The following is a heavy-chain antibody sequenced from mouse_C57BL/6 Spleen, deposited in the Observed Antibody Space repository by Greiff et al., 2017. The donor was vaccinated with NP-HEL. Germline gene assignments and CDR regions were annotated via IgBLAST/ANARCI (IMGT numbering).Heavy chain of an antibody. CDR3: ARGARYAMDD. J-gene: IGHJ4*01. Sequence: QVQLQQPGAELVRPGSSVKLSCKASGYTFTSYWMHWVKQRPIQGLEWIGNIDPSDSETHYNQKFKDKATLTVDKSSSTAYMQLSSLTSEDSAVYYCARGARYAMDDWGQGTSVTVSS. V-gene: IGHV1-52*01. CDR1: GYTFTSYW. CDR2: IDPSDSET.